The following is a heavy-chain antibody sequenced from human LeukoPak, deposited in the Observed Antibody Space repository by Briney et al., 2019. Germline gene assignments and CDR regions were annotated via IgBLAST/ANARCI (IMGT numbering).Heavy chain of an antibody. CDR2: YSTSSSHI. Sequence: GGSLRLSCAASGFTFSSYSMNWVRQAPGKGLEWVSSYSTSSSHIYYADSVKGRFTISRDNAKNSLYLQMNSLRAEDTAVYYCTRSDAFDIWGQATMVTVSS. J-gene: IGHJ3*02. CDR3: TRSDAFDI. V-gene: IGHV3-21*01. CDR1: GFTFSSYS.